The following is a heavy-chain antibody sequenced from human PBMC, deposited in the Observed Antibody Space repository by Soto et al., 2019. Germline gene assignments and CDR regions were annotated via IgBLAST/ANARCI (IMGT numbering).Heavy chain of an antibody. Sequence: PGGSLRLSCAASGFTFNNYGMHWVRQAPGKGLEWVAVISYDRGDKYYADSVKGRFTISRDNSKDTLYLEMNSLRAEDTAVYYCAKSGLALSWEPHWGQGXLVTVYS. CDR2: ISYDRGDK. CDR3: AKSGLALSWEPH. V-gene: IGHV3-30*18. J-gene: IGHJ4*02. D-gene: IGHD1-26*01. CDR1: GFTFNNYG.